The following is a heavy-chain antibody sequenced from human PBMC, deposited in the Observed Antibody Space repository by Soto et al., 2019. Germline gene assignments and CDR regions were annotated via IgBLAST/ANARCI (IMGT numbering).Heavy chain of an antibody. J-gene: IGHJ5*02. CDR1: GYGFTSYG. CDR3: ARDSPYYANFGP. V-gene: IGHV1-18*01. Sequence: GASVKVSCKASGYGFTSYGISWVRQAPGQGLEWMGRVIASNGNTNYAQKLQDRVTMTTDTSTTTAYMELRSLRSDDTAVYYCARDSPYYANFGPWGQGTLVTVSS. CDR2: VIASNGNT. D-gene: IGHD2-8*01.